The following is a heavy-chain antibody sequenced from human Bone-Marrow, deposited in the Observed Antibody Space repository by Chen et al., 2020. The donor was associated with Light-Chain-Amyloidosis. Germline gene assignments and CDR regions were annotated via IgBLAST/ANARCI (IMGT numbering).Heavy chain of an antibody. J-gene: IGHJ4*02. CDR1: GYTFPNYW. CDR3: ARRRDGYNFDY. D-gene: IGHD5-12*01. Sequence: EVQLEQSGPEVKKPGESLQISCKGSGYTFPNYWIGWVRQMPGKGLEWMGAIYPDDSDARFSPSFEGQVTISADKSITTGYLQWRSLKASDTAMYYCARRRDGYNFDYWGQGTLVTVSS. V-gene: IGHV5-51*01. CDR2: IYPDDSDA.